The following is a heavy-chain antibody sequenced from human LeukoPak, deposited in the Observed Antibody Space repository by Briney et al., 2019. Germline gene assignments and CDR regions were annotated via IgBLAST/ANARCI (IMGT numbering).Heavy chain of an antibody. CDR1: GFTFSSYE. CDR2: ISSSGSTI. J-gene: IGHJ3*02. D-gene: IGHD6-13*01. CDR3: ARSSSWSEGAFDI. Sequence: PGGSLRLSCAASGFTFSSYEMNWVRQAPGKGLEWVSYISSSGSTIYYADSVKGRFTVSRDNAKNSLYLQMNSLRAEDTAVYYCARSSSWSEGAFDIWGQGTMVTVSS. V-gene: IGHV3-48*03.